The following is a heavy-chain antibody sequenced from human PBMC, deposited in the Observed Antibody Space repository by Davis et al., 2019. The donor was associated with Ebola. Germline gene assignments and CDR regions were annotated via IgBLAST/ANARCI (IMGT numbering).Heavy chain of an antibody. CDR1: GFTFSTYS. J-gene: IGHJ4*02. CDR2: IKKEGSEK. Sequence: PGGSLRLSCVASGFTFSTYSMTWVRQAPGKGLEWVAHIKKEGSEKFYVGSVKGRFTISRDNDKNSLYLQMEGLRVEDTAVYYCARSRLTGASFDYWGQGALVTVSS. V-gene: IGHV3-7*01. CDR3: ARSRLTGASFDY. D-gene: IGHD1-20*01.